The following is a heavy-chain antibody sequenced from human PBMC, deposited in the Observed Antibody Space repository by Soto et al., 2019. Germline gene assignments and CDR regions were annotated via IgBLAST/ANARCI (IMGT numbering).Heavy chain of an antibody. CDR3: ARDRRCSGGSCYRESWFDP. Sequence: QVQLQESGPGLVKPSQTLSLTCTVSGGSISSGDYYWSWIRQPPGKGLEWIGYIYYSGSTYYNPSLKSRVTISVDTSKNQFSLKLSSVTAADTAVYYCARDRRCSGGSCYRESWFDPWGQGTLVTVSS. CDR1: GGSISSGDYY. J-gene: IGHJ5*02. V-gene: IGHV4-30-4*01. CDR2: IYYSGST. D-gene: IGHD2-15*01.